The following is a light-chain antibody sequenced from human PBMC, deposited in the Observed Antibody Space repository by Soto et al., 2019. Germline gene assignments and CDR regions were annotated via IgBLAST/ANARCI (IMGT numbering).Light chain of an antibody. Sequence: EIVLTQSPGTLSLSPGERATLSCRASQSVSSSYLAWYQQKPGQAPRLLIYGASSRATGIPERFSGSGSGTDFPLTISGLEPEAFAVYYCQQYGSSPTFGGGTKVEIK. V-gene: IGKV3-20*01. J-gene: IGKJ4*01. CDR2: GAS. CDR3: QQYGSSPT. CDR1: QSVSSSY.